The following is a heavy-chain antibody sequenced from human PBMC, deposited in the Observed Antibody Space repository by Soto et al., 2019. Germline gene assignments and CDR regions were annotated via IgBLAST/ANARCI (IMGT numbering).Heavy chain of an antibody. J-gene: IGHJ4*02. CDR2: IIPIFGTA. CDR3: ARKPAAAPSHFDY. V-gene: IGHV1-69*13. Sequence: ASVKVSCKASGGTFSSYAISWVRQAPGQGLEWMGGIIPIFGTANYAQKFQGRVTITADESTSTAYMELSSLRSEDTAVYYCARKPAAAPSHFDYWGQGTLVTVSS. CDR1: GGTFSSYA. D-gene: IGHD2-2*01.